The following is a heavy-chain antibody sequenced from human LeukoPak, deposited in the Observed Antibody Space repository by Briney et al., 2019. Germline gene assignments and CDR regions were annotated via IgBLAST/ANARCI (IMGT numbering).Heavy chain of an antibody. CDR3: ARVGPGGSCPGD. CDR1: GGTFSSYA. Sequence: SVKVSCKTSGGTFSSYAISWVRQAPGHGLEWMGGIIPIFGTANYAQKFQGRVTITADESTSTAYMELSSLRSEDTAVYYCARVGPGGSCPGDWGQGTLVTVSS. D-gene: IGHD2-15*01. CDR2: IIPIFGTA. J-gene: IGHJ4*02. V-gene: IGHV1-69*13.